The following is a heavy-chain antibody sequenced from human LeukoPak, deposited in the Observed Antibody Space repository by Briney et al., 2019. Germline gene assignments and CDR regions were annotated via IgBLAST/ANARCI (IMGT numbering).Heavy chain of an antibody. Sequence: GGSLRLSCAASGFIFSDYYMSWIRQAPGKGLEWLSYISSSGSTIYYADSVKGRFTISRDNAKNSLYLQMNSLRADDTAVYYCARAMSIAARLQTIFDYWGQGTLVTVSS. D-gene: IGHD6-6*01. CDR2: ISSSGSTI. V-gene: IGHV3-11*01. CDR1: GFIFSDYY. J-gene: IGHJ4*02. CDR3: ARAMSIAARLQTIFDY.